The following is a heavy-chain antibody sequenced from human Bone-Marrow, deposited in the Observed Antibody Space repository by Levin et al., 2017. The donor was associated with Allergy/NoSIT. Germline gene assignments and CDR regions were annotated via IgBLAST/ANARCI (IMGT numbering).Heavy chain of an antibody. Sequence: TSETLSLTCTVSGGSISNSYWSWIWQPAGKGLEWIGRIYSSGITDYNPSLGSRVTMSVDTSKNQFSLKLDSVTAADTALYYCARGYGGATSEAFDYWGQGALVTVSS. D-gene: IGHD1-26*01. J-gene: IGHJ4*02. V-gene: IGHV4-4*07. CDR2: IYSSGIT. CDR3: ARGYGGATSEAFDY. CDR1: GGSISNSY.